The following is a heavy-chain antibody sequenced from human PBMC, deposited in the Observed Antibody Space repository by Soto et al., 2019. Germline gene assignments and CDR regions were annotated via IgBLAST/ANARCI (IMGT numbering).Heavy chain of an antibody. CDR1: GGSFSGYY. J-gene: IGHJ4*02. CDR2: INQSGST. D-gene: IGHD6-13*01. CDR3: ARTYSSSWSPFAY. Sequence: QVQLQQWGAGLLKPSETLSLTCAVYGGSFSGYYWSWIRQPPGKGLEWIGEINQSGSTNYNPSLTSRVLISVDTSKNQFYLMLSSVTAADTAVHYCARTYSSSWSPFAYWGQGTLVTVSS. V-gene: IGHV4-34*01.